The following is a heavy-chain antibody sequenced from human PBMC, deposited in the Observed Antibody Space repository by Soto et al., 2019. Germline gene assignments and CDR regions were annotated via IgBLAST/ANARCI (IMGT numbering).Heavy chain of an antibody. CDR2: IYYSGST. CDR1: GVSISSGDYY. D-gene: IGHD6-6*01. CDR3: ARERPDGARLDP. J-gene: IGHJ5*02. Sequence: QVQLQESGPGLVKPSQTLSLTCTVSGVSISSGDYYWSWIRQPPGKGLEWIGYIYYSGSTYYNPSLKSRVIISVDTAKNQFSLKLSSVTAADTAVYYCARERPDGARLDPWGQGTLVTVSS. V-gene: IGHV4-30-4*01.